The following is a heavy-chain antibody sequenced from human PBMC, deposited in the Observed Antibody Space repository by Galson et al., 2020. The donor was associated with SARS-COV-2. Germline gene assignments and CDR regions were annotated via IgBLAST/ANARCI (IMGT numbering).Heavy chain of an antibody. CDR3: ARSPSRWSGYGFAAYYHYYMDV. V-gene: IGHV3-53*01. CDR2: IFSGGST. CDR1: GFSVTSDY. D-gene: IGHD3-3*01. Sequence: GGSLRLSCAVSGFSVTSDYMNWVRQAPGKGPEWVSLIFSGGSTEYADSVKGRFTISRDSSTNSLILHMNSLRVEDTAVYYCARSPSRWSGYGFAAYYHYYMDVWGKGTAVTVSS. J-gene: IGHJ6*03.